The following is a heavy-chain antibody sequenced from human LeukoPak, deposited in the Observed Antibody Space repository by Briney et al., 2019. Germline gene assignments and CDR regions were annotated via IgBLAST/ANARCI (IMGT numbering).Heavy chain of an antibody. CDR1: GGTFSSYA. Sequence: ASVKVSCKASGGTFSSYAISWVRQAPGQGLEWMGGVIPIFGTANYAQKFQGRVTITADESTSTAYMELSSLRSEDTAVYYCARDQCSSTSCYYLTDSPFDPWGQGTLVTVSS. CDR2: VIPIFGTA. J-gene: IGHJ5*02. V-gene: IGHV1-69*13. CDR3: ARDQCSSTSCYYLTDSPFDP. D-gene: IGHD2-2*01.